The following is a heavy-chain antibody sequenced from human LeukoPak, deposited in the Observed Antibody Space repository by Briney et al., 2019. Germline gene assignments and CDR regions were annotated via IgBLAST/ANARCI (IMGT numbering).Heavy chain of an antibody. V-gene: IGHV1-24*01. J-gene: IGHJ6*02. Sequence: ASVKVSCKVSGYTLTELSMHWVRQAPGKGLEWMGGFDPEDGETIYAQKFQGRVTMTEDTSTDTAYMELSSLRSEDTAVYYCARDCRLYSSSRHYYYYGMDVWGQGTTVTVSS. CDR1: GYTLTELS. CDR3: ARDCRLYSSSRHYYYYGMDV. CDR2: FDPEDGET. D-gene: IGHD6-6*01.